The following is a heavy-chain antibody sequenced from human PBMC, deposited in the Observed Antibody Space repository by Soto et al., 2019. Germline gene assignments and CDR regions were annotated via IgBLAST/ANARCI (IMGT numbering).Heavy chain of an antibody. Sequence: QVQLVESGGDVVQPGRSLRLSCAASGFTFSDYGMHWVRQAPGKGLEWVAIISYDGSNEDYADSVKGRFAVSRDNSKNTLYQQMNSLRVEDTAMYYCAKDVYIRGWYADYWGQGTLVTVSS. CDR2: ISYDGSNE. CDR3: AKDVYIRGWYADY. D-gene: IGHD6-19*01. CDR1: GFTFSDYG. J-gene: IGHJ4*02. V-gene: IGHV3-30*18.